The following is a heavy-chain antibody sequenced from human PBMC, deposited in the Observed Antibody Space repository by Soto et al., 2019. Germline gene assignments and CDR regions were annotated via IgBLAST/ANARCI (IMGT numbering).Heavy chain of an antibody. D-gene: IGHD3-10*01. J-gene: IGHJ5*02. CDR2: IYWDDDK. V-gene: IGHV2-5*02. Sequence: QITLKESGPTLVKPTQTLTLTCTFSGFSLSTSGVAVGWIRQPPGKALEWLALIYWDDDKRYSPSLKSRLTITKDTSKNQVVLTMTNMDPVDTATYYCAHRRGYYGSGSYSGIFWFDPWGQGTLVTVSS. CDR1: GFSLSTSGVA. CDR3: AHRRGYYGSGSYSGIFWFDP.